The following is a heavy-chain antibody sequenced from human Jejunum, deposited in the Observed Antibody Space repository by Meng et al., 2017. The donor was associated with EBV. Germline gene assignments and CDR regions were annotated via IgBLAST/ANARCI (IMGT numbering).Heavy chain of an antibody. Sequence: EVRLVRVGAEGKKPGATVKISCKVSGYMFTDYYIHWVQQAPGKGLEWMGLVDPEDGETMYAEKFQGRVTITADTSTDTAYMELSSLRSEDTAVYYCATGHYNWKYSDYWGHGTLVTVSS. V-gene: IGHV1-69-2*01. J-gene: IGHJ4*01. CDR1: GYMFTDYY. CDR3: ATGHYNWKYSDY. D-gene: IGHD1-20*01. CDR2: VDPEDGET.